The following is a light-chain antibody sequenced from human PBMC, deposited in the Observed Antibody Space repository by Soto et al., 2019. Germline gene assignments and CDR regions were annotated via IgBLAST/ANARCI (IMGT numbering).Light chain of an antibody. Sequence: DIPMTQSPSSLSASVGDRVTITCRASQRISSYLNWYQQKPGKAPKLLIYAASSLQSGVPSRFSGSGSGTDFTLTISSLQPEDFATYYCQQSYSTLITFGQGTRLEIK. CDR1: QRISSY. CDR2: AAS. CDR3: QQSYSTLIT. V-gene: IGKV1-39*01. J-gene: IGKJ5*01.